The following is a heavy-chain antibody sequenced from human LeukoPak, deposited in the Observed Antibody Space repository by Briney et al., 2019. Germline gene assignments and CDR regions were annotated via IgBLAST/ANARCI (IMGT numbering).Heavy chain of an antibody. V-gene: IGHV3-21*01. D-gene: IGHD3-22*01. CDR2: ISSSSSYI. Sequence: PGGSLRLSCAASGFTFSSYNMNWVRQAPGKGLEWVSSISSSSSYIYYADSVKGRFTISRDNAKNSLHLQMNSLRAEDTAVYYCARDTPGGYYYFDYWGQGTLVTVSS. CDR1: GFTFSSYN. J-gene: IGHJ4*02. CDR3: ARDTPGGYYYFDY.